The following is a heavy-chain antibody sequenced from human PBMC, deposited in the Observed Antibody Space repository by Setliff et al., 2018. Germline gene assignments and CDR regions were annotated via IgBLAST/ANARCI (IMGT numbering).Heavy chain of an antibody. Sequence: ASVKVSCKASGYTFTDHYLYWVRQAPGQGLECMGRINPNNGGTNYAQKFQGRVTLTRDTSITTVYMELSTLTSDDTAVYYCVREGLSFGPGCCPNWLDPWGQGILVTVSS. CDR1: GYTFTDHY. D-gene: IGHD3-3*01. CDR3: VREGLSFGPGCCPNWLDP. CDR2: INPNNGGT. V-gene: IGHV1-2*06. J-gene: IGHJ5*02.